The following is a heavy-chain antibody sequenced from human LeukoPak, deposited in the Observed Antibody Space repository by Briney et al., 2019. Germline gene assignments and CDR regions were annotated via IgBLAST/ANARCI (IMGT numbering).Heavy chain of an antibody. V-gene: IGHV4-59*01. D-gene: IGHD6-19*01. J-gene: IGHJ2*01. CDR3: ARVYSSGWYADWYFDL. CDR2: IYYSGST. Sequence: SETLSLTCTVSGGSISSYYWSWIRQPPGKGMEWIGYIYYSGSTNYNPSLKTRVTISVDTSKNQFSLKLSSVTAADTAVYYCARVYSSGWYADWYFDLWGRGTLVTVSS. CDR1: GGSISSYY.